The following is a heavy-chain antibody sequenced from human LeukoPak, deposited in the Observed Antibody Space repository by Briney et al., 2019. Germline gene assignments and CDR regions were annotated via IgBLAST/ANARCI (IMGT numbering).Heavy chain of an antibody. CDR3: AREGVVGATANHYDY. CDR1: GFTFSSYS. V-gene: IGHV3-21*01. J-gene: IGHJ4*02. D-gene: IGHD1-26*01. Sequence: PGGSLRLSCAASGFTFSSYSMNWVRQAPGKGLEWVSSISSSSSYIYYAESVKGRFTISRDNAKNSLYLQMNSLRAEDTGVYYCAREGVVGATANHYDYWGQGSLVTVSS. CDR2: ISSSSSYI.